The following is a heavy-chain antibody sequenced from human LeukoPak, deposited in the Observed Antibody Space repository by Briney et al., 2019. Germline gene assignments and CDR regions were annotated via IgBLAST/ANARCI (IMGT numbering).Heavy chain of an antibody. V-gene: IGHV4-39*01. Sequence: TSETLSLTCTVSGGSISSSSYYWGWIRQPPGKGLEWIGSIYYSGSTYYNPSLKSRVTISVDTSKNQFSLKLSSVTAADTAVYYCARHALYPHYGANDIWGQGTMVTVSS. CDR2: IYYSGST. J-gene: IGHJ3*02. CDR3: ARHALYPHYGANDI. CDR1: GGSISSSSYY. D-gene: IGHD4-17*01.